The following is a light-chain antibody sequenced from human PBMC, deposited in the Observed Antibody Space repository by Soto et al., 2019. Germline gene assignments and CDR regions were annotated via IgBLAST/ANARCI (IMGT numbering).Light chain of an antibody. CDR3: QQSYSTPLT. Sequence: DIQMTQSQSSLSASVGDRVTITCRASQNINNYLNWYQQKPGKAPKLLIYAASSLQSGVPSRFSGSGSGTDFTLTISSLQPEDFATYYCQQSYSTPLTFGGGTKVQIK. CDR1: QNINNY. CDR2: AAS. V-gene: IGKV1-39*01. J-gene: IGKJ4*01.